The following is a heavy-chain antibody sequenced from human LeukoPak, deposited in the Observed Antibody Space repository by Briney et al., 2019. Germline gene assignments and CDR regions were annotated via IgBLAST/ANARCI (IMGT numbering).Heavy chain of an antibody. J-gene: IGHJ4*02. Sequence: SETLSLTCTVSGGSISSYYWSWIRQPPGKGLEWIGSMYYMLNANSYNPSLESRVSISVDTPDNQFSLKLKSVTAADTAVYYCATSFRSGWGFDSWGQGILVAVSS. CDR1: GGSISSYY. CDR2: MYYMLNA. D-gene: IGHD6-19*01. V-gene: IGHV4-59*03. CDR3: ATSFRSGWGFDS.